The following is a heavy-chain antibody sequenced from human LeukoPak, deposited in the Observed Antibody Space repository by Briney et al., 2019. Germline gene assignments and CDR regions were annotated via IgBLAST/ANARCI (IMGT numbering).Heavy chain of an antibody. Sequence: GGSLRLSCAASGFSFSNYDMHWVRHVAGKGLEWVSSIRTIGDTFYPGSVKGRFTISRENAKNSLYLQMNSLRAGDTAVYFCGRAFPPLRTAAAGDYWGQGTLVTVSS. V-gene: IGHV3-13*01. CDR2: IRTIGDT. J-gene: IGHJ4*02. CDR1: GFSFSNYD. D-gene: IGHD6-13*01. CDR3: GRAFPPLRTAAAGDY.